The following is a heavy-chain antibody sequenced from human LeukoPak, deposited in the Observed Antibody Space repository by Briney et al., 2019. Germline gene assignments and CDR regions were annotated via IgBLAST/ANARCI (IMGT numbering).Heavy chain of an antibody. CDR2: ISAHNGNT. V-gene: IGHV1-18*04. J-gene: IGHJ4*02. Sequence: ASVKVSCKASGYTFTSHGFSWVRQAPGQGLEWMGWISAHNGNTNYAQKFQGRVTMTTDTSTTTAYMELRSLRSDDTAVYYCGSDEPSGGWYNHWGQGTLVTVSS. D-gene: IGHD6-19*01. CDR1: GYTFTSHG. CDR3: GSDEPSGGWYNH.